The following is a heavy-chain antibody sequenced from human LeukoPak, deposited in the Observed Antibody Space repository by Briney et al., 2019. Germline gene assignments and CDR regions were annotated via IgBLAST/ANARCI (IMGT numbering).Heavy chain of an antibody. CDR3: AKAHYYGSGSYVDY. CDR2: ISGSGGST. D-gene: IGHD3-10*01. V-gene: IGHV3-23*01. CDR1: GLTFSSYA. J-gene: IGHJ4*02. Sequence: GGSMRLSCAAYGLTFSSYAMSWVRQAPGEGLEWVSAISGSGGSTYYADSVKGRFTISRDNSKNTLYLQMNSLRAEDTAVYYCAKAHYYGSGSYVDYWGQGTLVTVSS.